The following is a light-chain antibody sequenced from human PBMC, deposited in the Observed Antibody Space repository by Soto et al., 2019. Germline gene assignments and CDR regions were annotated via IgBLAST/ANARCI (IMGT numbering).Light chain of an antibody. CDR1: SSDVGSYNG. V-gene: IGLV2-18*02. CDR3: SSYTSSSTYV. Sequence: QPVLTQPPSVSGSPGQSVTISCTGTSSDVGSYNGVSWYQQPPGTAPKLMIYDVSNRPSGVPDRFSGSKSGNTASLTISGLQAEDEGDYYCSSYTSSSTYVFGTGTQLTVL. CDR2: DVS. J-gene: IGLJ1*01.